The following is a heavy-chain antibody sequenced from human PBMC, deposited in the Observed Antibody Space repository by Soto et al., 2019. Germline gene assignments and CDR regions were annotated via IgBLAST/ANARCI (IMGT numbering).Heavy chain of an antibody. CDR1: GGTFSSYT. D-gene: IGHD2-15*01. CDR3: APPTVVTAPYYYYGMGV. J-gene: IGHJ6*02. CDR2: IIPILGIA. V-gene: IGHV1-69*02. Sequence: QVQLVQSGAEVKKPGSSVKVSCKASGGTFSSYTISWVRQAPGQGLEWMGRIIPILGIANYAQKFQGRVTITADKSTSPAYKELGSLRSEDTAVYYCAPPTVVTAPYYYYGMGVWGQGTTVTVSS.